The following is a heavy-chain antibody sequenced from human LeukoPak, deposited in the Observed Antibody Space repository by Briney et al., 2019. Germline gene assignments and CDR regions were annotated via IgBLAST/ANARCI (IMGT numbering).Heavy chain of an antibody. Sequence: GGTLRLSCAASGFTFSSYWMSWVRQAPGKGLEWVANIKYDGSEKYYVDSVKGRFTISRDNAKNSLYLQMNSLRAEDTALYYCAKGGTTFDFWGQGTLVTVSS. V-gene: IGHV3-7*01. D-gene: IGHD2/OR15-2a*01. CDR1: GFTFSSYW. CDR3: AKGGTTFDF. CDR2: IKYDGSEK. J-gene: IGHJ4*02.